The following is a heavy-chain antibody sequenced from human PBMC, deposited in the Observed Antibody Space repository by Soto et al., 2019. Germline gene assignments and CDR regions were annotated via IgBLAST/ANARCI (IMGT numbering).Heavy chain of an antibody. CDR3: ARVKSGSYDWFDH. V-gene: IGHV3-74*01. J-gene: IGHJ5*02. CDR2: INTDGSRT. D-gene: IGHD3-10*01. CDR1: GFIFSTYW. Sequence: EVQLVESGGGLGQPGGSLRLSCAASGFIFSTYWMHWVRQVPGKGLAWVSRINTDGSRTSYADSVKGRFTISRDNAKNTVYLQMNSLRAEDTAVYFYARVKSGSYDWFDHWGQGTLVTVSS.